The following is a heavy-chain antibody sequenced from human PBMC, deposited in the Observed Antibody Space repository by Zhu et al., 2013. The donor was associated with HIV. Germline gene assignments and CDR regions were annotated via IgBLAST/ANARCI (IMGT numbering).Heavy chain of an antibody. CDR2: INHVGGT. CDR3: AMLGRKLGGRFDY. D-gene: IGHD3-16*01. V-gene: IGHV4-34*01. CDR1: GGSFSGYY. J-gene: IGHJ4*02. Sequence: VQLQQWGAGLLKPSETLSLTCAVYGGSFSGYYWSWIRQPPGKGLEWIGEINHVGGTNYNPSLKSRAAISVDTSKNQFSLKLNSVTAADTAVYYCAMLGRKLGGRFDYWGQGTLVTVSS.